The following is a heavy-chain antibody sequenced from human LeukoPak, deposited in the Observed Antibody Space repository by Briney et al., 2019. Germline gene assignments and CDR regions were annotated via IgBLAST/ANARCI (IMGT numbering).Heavy chain of an antibody. D-gene: IGHD3-16*02. CDR2: INPSGGST. CDR3: ARRSKSRGVYDYVWGSYRLGEYYFDY. V-gene: IGHV1-46*01. CDR1: GYTFTSYY. J-gene: IGHJ4*02. Sequence: GASVKVSCKASGYTFTSYYMHWVRQAPGQGLEWTGIINPSGGSTSYAQKFQGRVTMTRDMSTSTVYMELSSLRSEDTAVYYCARRSKSRGVYDYVWGSYRLGEYYFDYWGQGTLVTVSS.